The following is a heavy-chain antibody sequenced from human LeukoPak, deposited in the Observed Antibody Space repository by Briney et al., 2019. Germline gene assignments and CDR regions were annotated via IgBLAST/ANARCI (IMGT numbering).Heavy chain of an antibody. Sequence: SGGSLRLSCAASGFTFSNNWTTWVRQAPGKGLEWVASVKKDASEKYYVDSVKGRFTISRDNAKNSLYLQMNSLRVEDTAVYYCARGLERSCSSTSCYRWYYYYMDVWGKGTTVTVSS. CDR2: VKKDASEK. D-gene: IGHD2-2*02. CDR3: ARGLERSCSSTSCYRWYYYYMDV. J-gene: IGHJ6*03. CDR1: GFTFSNNW. V-gene: IGHV3-7*04.